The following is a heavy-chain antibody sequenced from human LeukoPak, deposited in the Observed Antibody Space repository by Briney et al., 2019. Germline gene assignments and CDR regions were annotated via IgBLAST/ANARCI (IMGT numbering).Heavy chain of an antibody. CDR3: ARSDGYGLVGI. Sequence: SETLSLTCSVSGVSISSGSNYWGWLRQPPGKKREWVGSIYSSGSTYYTPSLKSRVIILFDTAKNHFSLNLSSVTAADTAVYYCARSDGYGLVGIWGQGTMVTVSS. J-gene: IGHJ3*02. CDR1: GVSISSGSNY. V-gene: IGHV4-39*07. D-gene: IGHD3-10*01. CDR2: IYSSGST.